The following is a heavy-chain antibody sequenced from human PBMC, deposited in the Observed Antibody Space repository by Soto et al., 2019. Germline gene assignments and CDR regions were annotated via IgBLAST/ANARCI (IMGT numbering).Heavy chain of an antibody. CDR3: ARDRTHYDFWSGYYT. J-gene: IGHJ5*02. CDR1: GYTFTSYG. V-gene: IGHV1-18*01. Sequence: ASVKVSCKASGYTFTSYGISWVQQAPGQGLEWMGWISAYNGNTNYAQKLQGRVTMTTDTSTSTAYMELRSLRSDDTAVYYCARDRTHYDFWSGYYTWGQGTLVTVSS. D-gene: IGHD3-3*01. CDR2: ISAYNGNT.